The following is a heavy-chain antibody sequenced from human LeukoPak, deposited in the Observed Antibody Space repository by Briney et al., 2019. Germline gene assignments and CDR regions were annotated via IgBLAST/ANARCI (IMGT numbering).Heavy chain of an antibody. J-gene: IGHJ3*02. CDR1: GGSISSYY. Sequence: SETLSLTCTVSGGSISSYYWSWIRQPPGKGLEWIGYIYYSGSTNYNPSLKSRVTISVDTSKNQFPLKLSSVTAADTAVYYCARVDTAMVTGAFDIWGQGTMVTVSS. V-gene: IGHV4-59*01. CDR3: ARVDTAMVTGAFDI. CDR2: IYYSGST. D-gene: IGHD5-18*01.